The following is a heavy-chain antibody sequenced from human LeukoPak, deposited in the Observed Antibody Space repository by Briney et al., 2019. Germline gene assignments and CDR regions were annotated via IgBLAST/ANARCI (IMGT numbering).Heavy chain of an antibody. CDR2: IYPGDSDT. Sequence: GASLKISCKGSGYSFISYWIGWVRQMPGKGLEWMGIIYPGDSDTRYSPSFQGQVTISADKSTSTAYLQWSSLKASDTAMYYCARLRYCGGGSCYGMDVWGQGTTVTVSS. CDR1: GYSFISYW. J-gene: IGHJ6*02. D-gene: IGHD2-15*01. V-gene: IGHV5-51*01. CDR3: ARLRYCGGGSCYGMDV.